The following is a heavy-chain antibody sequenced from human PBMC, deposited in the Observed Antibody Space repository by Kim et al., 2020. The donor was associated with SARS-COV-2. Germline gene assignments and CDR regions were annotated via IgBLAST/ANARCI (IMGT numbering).Heavy chain of an antibody. CDR1: GFTFTGYP. Sequence: GGSLRLSCAASGFTFTGYPMTWVRQAPAKGLEWVSTIRTTGRQTYYADSVKGRFTISTDDSKNTLYLQLNSLRADDTAVYYCAKVGGDYGESAFDLWGQGIRVSVSS. CDR3: AKVGGDYGESAFDL. V-gene: IGHV3-23*01. CDR2: IRTTGRQT. J-gene: IGHJ3*01. D-gene: IGHD4-17*01.